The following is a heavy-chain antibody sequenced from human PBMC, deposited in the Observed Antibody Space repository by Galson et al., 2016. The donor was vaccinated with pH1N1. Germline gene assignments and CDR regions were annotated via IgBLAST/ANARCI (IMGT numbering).Heavy chain of an antibody. D-gene: IGHD1-14*01. Sequence: SLRLSCAASGFTFSSYSMNWVRQAPGKGLEWVSYISSNSSTIYYADSVKGRFTISRDNAKSSLYLQMNSLRAEDTAVYYCARVNHYYYYGMDVWGQGTTVTVSS. CDR2: ISSNSSTI. V-gene: IGHV3-48*01. J-gene: IGHJ6*02. CDR3: ARVNHYYYYGMDV. CDR1: GFTFSSYS.